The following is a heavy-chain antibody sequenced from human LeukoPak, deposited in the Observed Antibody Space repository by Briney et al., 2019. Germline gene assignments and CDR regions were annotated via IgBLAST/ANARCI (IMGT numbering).Heavy chain of an antibody. V-gene: IGHV4-59*01. Sequence: SETLSLTCTVSGGSLSSYYGSWIRQPPGKGLAWIGYVYYSGSTNYNPSLKSRVTISVDTSKNQFSLKLSSVTAADTAVYYCAREAAGGMADFDYWGQGTLVTVSS. J-gene: IGHJ4*02. CDR2: VYYSGST. D-gene: IGHD6-13*01. CDR3: AREAAGGMADFDY. CDR1: GGSLSSYY.